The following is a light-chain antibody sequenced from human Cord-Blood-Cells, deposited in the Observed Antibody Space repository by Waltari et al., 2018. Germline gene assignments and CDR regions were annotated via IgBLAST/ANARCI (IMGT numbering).Light chain of an antibody. V-gene: IGLV2-23*02. CDR2: EVS. J-gene: IGLJ1*01. CDR3: CSYAGSSTPYV. CDR1: SSDVGSYNL. Sequence: QSALTQPASVSGSPGQSITISCTGTSSDVGSYNLVSWYQQHPGKAPKLRIYEVSKRPSGVSNRFSCSKSGNTASLTSSGLQAEDEADYYCCSYAGSSTPYVFGTGTKVTVL.